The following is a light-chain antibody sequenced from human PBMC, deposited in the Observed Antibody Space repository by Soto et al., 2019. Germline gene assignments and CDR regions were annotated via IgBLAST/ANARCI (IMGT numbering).Light chain of an antibody. V-gene: IGKV3-15*01. CDR1: QSVSSN. CDR3: QQSYNTPRT. Sequence: EIVMAHSPATLSVSPGERATLSFRASQSVSSNLAWYQQKPGQAPRLLIYGASTRATGIPARFSGSGSGTEFTLTISSLQSEDFATYYCQQSYNTPRTFGQGTKVDI. CDR2: GAS. J-gene: IGKJ1*01.